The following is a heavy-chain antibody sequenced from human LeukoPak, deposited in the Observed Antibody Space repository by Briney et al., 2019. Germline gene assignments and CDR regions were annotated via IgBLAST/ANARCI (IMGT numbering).Heavy chain of an antibody. CDR3: ARRKITIFGVVMFYMDV. V-gene: IGHV4-34*01. Sequence: PSETLSLTCTVYGGSFSGYYWSWIRQPPGKGLEWIGEINHSGSTNYNPSLKSRVTISVDTSKNQFSLKLSSVTAADTAVYYCARRKITIFGVVMFYMDVWGKGTTVTVSS. J-gene: IGHJ6*03. CDR1: GGSFSGYY. D-gene: IGHD3-3*01. CDR2: INHSGST.